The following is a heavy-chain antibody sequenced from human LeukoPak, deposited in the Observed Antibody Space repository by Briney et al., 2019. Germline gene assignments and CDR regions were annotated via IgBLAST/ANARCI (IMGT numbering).Heavy chain of an antibody. Sequence: SEALSLTCAVSGGSISSYYRSGIREPPGKGRRWVGYIYYSGSTTYNPSLKSRVTISVDTSNNPFSLKLSSVTAADTAVYYCERGEWFGEFHFDYWGQGTLVTVSS. CDR3: ERGEWFGEFHFDY. V-gene: IGHV4-59*01. CDR2: IYYSGST. J-gene: IGHJ4*02. CDR1: GGSISSYY. D-gene: IGHD3-10*01.